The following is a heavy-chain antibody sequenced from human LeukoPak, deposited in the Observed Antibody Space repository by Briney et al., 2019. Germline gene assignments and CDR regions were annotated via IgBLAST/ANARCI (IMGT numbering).Heavy chain of an antibody. V-gene: IGHV3-33*06. CDR3: ANVADSSGWYGEAFDI. CDR1: GFTFSNYG. J-gene: IGHJ3*02. D-gene: IGHD6-19*01. CDR2: IWYDGSNK. Sequence: GGSLRLSCAASGFTFSNYGMHWVRQAPGKGLEWVAVIWYDGSNKYYADSVKGRFTISRDNSKNTLYLQMNSLRAEDTAVYYCANVADSSGWYGEAFDIWGQGTMVTVSS.